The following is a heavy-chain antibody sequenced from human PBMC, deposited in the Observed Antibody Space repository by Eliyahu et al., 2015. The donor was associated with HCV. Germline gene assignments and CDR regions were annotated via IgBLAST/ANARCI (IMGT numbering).Heavy chain of an antibody. Sequence: QITLKESGPTVMKPTQTLTLTCTFSGFSLSAAGVGVGWIRQPPGKALEWLTVIYWDDDRRYSPSLNNWLTITKDTSKNQVVLTMPNMDSVDTATYYCVYSPGSRLGYNYGYFEYWGQGIRVTVSS. D-gene: IGHD5-18*01. V-gene: IGHV2-5*02. CDR1: GFSLSAAGVG. CDR2: IYWDDDR. CDR3: VYSPGSRLGYNYGYFEY. J-gene: IGHJ4*02.